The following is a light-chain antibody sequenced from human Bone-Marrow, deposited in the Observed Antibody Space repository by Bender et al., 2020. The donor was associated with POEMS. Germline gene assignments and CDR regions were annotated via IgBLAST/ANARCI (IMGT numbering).Light chain of an antibody. J-gene: IGLJ3*02. CDR2: EGS. CDR3: SSYTTSTAWL. V-gene: IGLV2-14*02. Sequence: QSALTQPASVSGSPGQSITISCTGTSNDVGGYNLVSWYQQHPDKAPKLLIYEGSKRLSGVSYRFSGSKSGNTAFLTISGLQAEDEADYYCSSYTTSTAWLFGGGTKLTVL. CDR1: SNDVGGYNL.